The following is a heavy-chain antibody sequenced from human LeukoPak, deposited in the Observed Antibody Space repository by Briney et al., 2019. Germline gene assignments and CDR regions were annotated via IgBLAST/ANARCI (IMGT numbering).Heavy chain of an antibody. Sequence: GGPLRLSCAASGFTFSSYGMHWVRQAPGKGLEWVTFIRYDGSHKYYADSVKGRFTISRDNSKNTLFLQMNSLRAEDTAVYYCAKVANWNGDAFDIWGQGTMVTVSS. D-gene: IGHD1-1*01. V-gene: IGHV3-30*02. J-gene: IGHJ3*02. CDR2: IRYDGSHK. CDR1: GFTFSSYG. CDR3: AKVANWNGDAFDI.